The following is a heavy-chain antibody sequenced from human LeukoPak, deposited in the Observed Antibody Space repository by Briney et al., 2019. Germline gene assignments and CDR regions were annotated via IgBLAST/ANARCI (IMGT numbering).Heavy chain of an antibody. Sequence: GGTLRLSCAASGFTFSSYGMSWVRQAPGKGLEWVSVISGSGGNTYYADSVKGRFTISRDNSKNTLYLQMNSLRAEDTAVYYCAKDSKYYYDSSGFNYYYYYMDVWGKGTTVTISS. V-gene: IGHV3-23*01. CDR1: GFTFSSYG. D-gene: IGHD3-22*01. J-gene: IGHJ6*03. CDR3: AKDSKYYYDSSGFNYYYYYMDV. CDR2: ISGSGGNT.